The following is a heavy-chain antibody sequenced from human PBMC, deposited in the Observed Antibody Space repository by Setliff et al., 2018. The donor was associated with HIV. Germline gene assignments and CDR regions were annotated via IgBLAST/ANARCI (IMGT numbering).Heavy chain of an antibody. D-gene: IGHD6-13*01. CDR1: GGTSSTHA. CDR2: IISILEIT. CDR3: ARDQTGVAAAAFGGGSAWSDEGFDI. J-gene: IGHJ3*02. V-gene: IGHV1-69*10. Sequence: SVKVSCKASGGTSSTHAMNWVRQAPGQGLEWMGQIISILEITDYGQKFQGRLTITADEPTNTIYMELSGLRSEDTAVYYCARDQTGVAAAAFGGGSAWSDEGFDIWGQGTMVTVSS.